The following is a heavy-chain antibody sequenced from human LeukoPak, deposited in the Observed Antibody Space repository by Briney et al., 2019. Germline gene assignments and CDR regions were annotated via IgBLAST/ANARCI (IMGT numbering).Heavy chain of an antibody. J-gene: IGHJ4*02. D-gene: IGHD2-15*01. CDR1: GYTFTGYY. V-gene: IGHV1-46*01. CDR2: INPSGGST. Sequence: ASVKVSCKASGYTFTGYYMHWVRQAPGQGLEWMGIINPSGGSTYYAQKFQGRVTMTRDTSTTTAHMELSSLISEDTAVYYCARVHCSGGSCYGEVFDYWGQGTLVTVSS. CDR3: ARVHCSGGSCYGEVFDY.